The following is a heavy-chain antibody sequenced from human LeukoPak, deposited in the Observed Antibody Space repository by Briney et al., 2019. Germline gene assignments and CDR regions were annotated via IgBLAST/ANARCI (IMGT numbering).Heavy chain of an antibody. Sequence: GGSLRLSCAASGFTFSSYWMSWVRQAPGKGLEWVANIKQDGSEKYYVDSVKGRFTISRDNAKNSLYLQMNSLRAEDTAVYYCAREDYGDYDAEIYYYYYMDVWGKGTTVTVSS. D-gene: IGHD4-17*01. CDR2: IKQDGSEK. V-gene: IGHV3-7*01. CDR1: GFTFSSYW. J-gene: IGHJ6*03. CDR3: AREDYGDYDAEIYYYYYMDV.